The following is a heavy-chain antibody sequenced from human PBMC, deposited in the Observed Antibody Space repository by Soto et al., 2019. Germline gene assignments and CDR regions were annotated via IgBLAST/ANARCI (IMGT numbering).Heavy chain of an antibody. J-gene: IGHJ4*02. CDR2: IYYSGST. Sequence: SETLSLTCTVSGGSISSYYWSWIRQPPGKGLEWIGYIYYSGSTNYNPSLKSRVTISVDTSKNQFSLKLSSVAVADTAVYCCAKGSASSRPYYFDYWGQGALVTVSS. D-gene: IGHD2-2*01. CDR3: AKGSASSRPYYFDY. CDR1: GGSISSYY. V-gene: IGHV4-59*01.